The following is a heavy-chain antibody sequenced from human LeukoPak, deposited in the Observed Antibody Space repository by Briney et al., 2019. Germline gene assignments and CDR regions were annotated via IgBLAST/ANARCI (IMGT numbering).Heavy chain of an antibody. Sequence: GGSLRLSCAASGFTFSSYAMSWVRQAPGKGLEWVSAISGSGGCTYYADSVKGRFTISRDNSKNTLYLQMNSLRAEDTAVYYCAKAPHIVVVTAIQFYFDYWGQGTLVTVSS. CDR2: ISGSGGCT. CDR1: GFTFSSYA. CDR3: AKAPHIVVVTAIQFYFDY. V-gene: IGHV3-23*01. J-gene: IGHJ4*02. D-gene: IGHD2-21*02.